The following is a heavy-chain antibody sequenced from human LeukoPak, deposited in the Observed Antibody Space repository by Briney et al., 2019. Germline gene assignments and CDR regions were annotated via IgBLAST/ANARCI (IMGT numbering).Heavy chain of an antibody. D-gene: IGHD6-13*01. J-gene: IGHJ4*02. CDR2: INPNSGGT. CDR1: GYTFTGYY. CDR3: ARSLAAAGPDFDY. Sequence: GASVTVSCKASGYTFTGYYRHWVRQAPGQGLEWMGWINPNSGGTNYAQKFQGRVNMTRDTSISTAYMELSRLRSDDTAVYYCARSLAAAGPDFDYWGQGTLVTVSS. V-gene: IGHV1-2*02.